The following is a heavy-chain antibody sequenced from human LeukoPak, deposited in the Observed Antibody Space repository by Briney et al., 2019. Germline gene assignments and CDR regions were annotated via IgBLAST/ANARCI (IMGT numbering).Heavy chain of an antibody. V-gene: IGHV3-33*01. CDR1: GFTFSSYG. J-gene: IGHJ3*02. CDR3: ARDEGYSYGTGYAFDI. CDR2: IWYDGSNK. Sequence: PGRSLRLSCAASGFTFSSYGMHWVRQAPGKGLEWVAVIWYDGSNKYYADSVKGRFTTSRDNSKNTLYLQMNSLRAEDTAVYYCARDEGYSYGTGYAFDIWGQGTMVTVSS. D-gene: IGHD5-18*01.